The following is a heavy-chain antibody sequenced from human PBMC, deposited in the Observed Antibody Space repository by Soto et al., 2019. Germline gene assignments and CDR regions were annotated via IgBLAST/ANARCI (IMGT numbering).Heavy chain of an antibody. Sequence: QVQLVQSGPEVKKSGASVKVSCKASGYGFMNYGISWVRQAPGQGLEWMGWISTYNGNTDYAQKFQDRVTMTADASINTAYMELRNLRSNDTAVYFCARGWDYTDYYGDFWGQGTLVNVSS. CDR2: ISTYNGNT. CDR3: ARGWDYTDYYGDF. CDR1: GYGFMNYG. V-gene: IGHV1-18*01. J-gene: IGHJ4*02. D-gene: IGHD4-17*01.